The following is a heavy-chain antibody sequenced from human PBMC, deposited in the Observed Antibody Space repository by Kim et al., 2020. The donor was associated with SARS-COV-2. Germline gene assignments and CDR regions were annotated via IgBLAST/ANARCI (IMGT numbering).Heavy chain of an antibody. CDR3: ARVGSGYVFNYYYYGMDV. V-gene: IGHV1-8*01. Sequence: ASVKVSCKASGYTFTSYDINWVRQATGQGLEWMGWMNPNSGNTGYAQKFQGRVTMTRNTSISTAYMELSSLRSEDTAVYYCARVGSGYVFNYYYYGMDVWGQGTTVTVSS. CDR2: MNPNSGNT. J-gene: IGHJ6*02. D-gene: IGHD5-12*01. CDR1: GYTFTSYD.